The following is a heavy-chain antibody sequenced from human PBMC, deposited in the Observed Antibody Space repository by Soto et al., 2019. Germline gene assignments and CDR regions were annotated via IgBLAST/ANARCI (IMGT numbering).Heavy chain of an antibody. D-gene: IGHD3-9*01. Sequence: QVQLQESGPGLVKPSQSLSLTCTVSGGSISSGGYYWSWIRQHPGKGLEWIGYIYYSGSTYYNPSLKSRVTISVDTSKNQFSLKLSSVTAADTAVYYCATRRYFDPPLYYYYMDVWGKGTTVTVSS. CDR2: IYYSGST. J-gene: IGHJ6*03. CDR1: GGSISSGGYY. CDR3: ATRRYFDPPLYYYYMDV. V-gene: IGHV4-31*03.